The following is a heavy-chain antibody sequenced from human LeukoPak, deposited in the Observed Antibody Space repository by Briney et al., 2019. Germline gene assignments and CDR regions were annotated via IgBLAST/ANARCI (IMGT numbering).Heavy chain of an antibody. CDR1: GGSISSGGYS. V-gene: IGHV4-30-2*01. Sequence: SETLSLTCAVSGGSISSGGYSWSWLRQPPGKGLEWIGYIYHSGRTYYNPSLKSRVTISVDRSKNQFSLKLSSVTAADTAVYYCARASGSGSYYIDYWGQGTLVTVSS. D-gene: IGHD3-10*01. CDR3: ARASGSGSYYIDY. J-gene: IGHJ4*02. CDR2: IYHSGRT.